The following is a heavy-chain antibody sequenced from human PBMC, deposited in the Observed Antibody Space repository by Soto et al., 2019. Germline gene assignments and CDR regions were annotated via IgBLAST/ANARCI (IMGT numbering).Heavy chain of an antibody. CDR3: ARDRPSGGLDP. Sequence: EVQLVESGGGLVQPGGSLRLSCAASGFTFSSYDMHWVRQATGKGLEWVSAIGTAGDTYYPGSVKGRFTISRENAKNSWYLQMNSLRAGDTAVYYCARDRPSGGLDPWGQGTLVTVSS. J-gene: IGHJ5*02. CDR1: GFTFSSYD. D-gene: IGHD5-12*01. V-gene: IGHV3-13*01. CDR2: IGTAGDT.